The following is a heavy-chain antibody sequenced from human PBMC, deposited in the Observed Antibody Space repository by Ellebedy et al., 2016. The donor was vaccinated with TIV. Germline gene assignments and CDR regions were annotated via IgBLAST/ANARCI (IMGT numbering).Heavy chain of an antibody. Sequence: GESLKISCAASGFTFSSYAMSWVRQAPGKGLEWVSGISGSGGSTYYADSVKGRFTISRDNSKNTLYLQMNSLRAEDTAVYYCARGGCSSCYIVSWGQGTLVTVSS. CDR1: GFTFSSYA. J-gene: IGHJ4*02. V-gene: IGHV3-23*01. CDR2: ISGSGGST. CDR3: ARGGCSSCYIVS. D-gene: IGHD3-22*01.